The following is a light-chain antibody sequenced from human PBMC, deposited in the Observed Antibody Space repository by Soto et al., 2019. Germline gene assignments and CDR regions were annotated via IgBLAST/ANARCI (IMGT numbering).Light chain of an antibody. Sequence: DIQMTQSPSSLSASEGDRVTITCQSSHDVSRNVNWFQQKPGEAPQLLIYDASNLERGVPSRFSGSGSGTDFTITISSLQPEEVATYYCQQYNSMLSFGGGTEVEIK. CDR3: QQYNSMLS. CDR1: HDVSRN. CDR2: DAS. V-gene: IGKV1-33*01. J-gene: IGKJ4*01.